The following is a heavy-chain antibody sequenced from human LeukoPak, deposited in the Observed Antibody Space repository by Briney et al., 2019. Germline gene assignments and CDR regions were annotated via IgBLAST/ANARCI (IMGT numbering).Heavy chain of an antibody. V-gene: IGHV3-21*04. D-gene: IGHD2-15*01. CDR1: GFTFNTYG. Sequence: PGGSLRLSCAASGFTFNTYGMNWVRQAPGKGLEWVSYISFSSSYIYYADSVKGRFTISRDNSKNTLYLQMNSLRAEDTAVYYCAKAVVVVAAPPDYWGQGTLVTVSS. CDR2: ISFSSSYI. J-gene: IGHJ4*02. CDR3: AKAVVVVAAPPDY.